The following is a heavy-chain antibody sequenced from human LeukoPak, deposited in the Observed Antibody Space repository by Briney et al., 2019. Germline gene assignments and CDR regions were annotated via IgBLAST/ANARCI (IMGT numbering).Heavy chain of an antibody. CDR3: VSFYETY. Sequence: PGGSLRLSCAASGFTFSSSAMSWVRQVPGKGLEWVSHINSDGSWTSYADSVKGRFTISKDNAKNTVYLQMNSLRAEDTAVYYCVSFYETYWGRGTLVTDSS. CDR2: INSDGSWT. V-gene: IGHV3-74*01. CDR1: GFTFSSSA. J-gene: IGHJ4*02. D-gene: IGHD2/OR15-2a*01.